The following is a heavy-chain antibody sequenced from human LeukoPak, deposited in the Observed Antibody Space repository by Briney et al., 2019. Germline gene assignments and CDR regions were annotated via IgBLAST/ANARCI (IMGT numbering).Heavy chain of an antibody. CDR3: AKDGPDSSGYSQYLRH. J-gene: IGHJ1*01. Sequence: GGSLRLSCAASGFTFSSYGMHWVRQAPGKGLEWVAVISYDGSNKYYADSVKGRFTISRDNSKNTLYLQMNSLRAEDTAVYYCAKDGPDSSGYSQYLRHWGQGTLVTVSS. CDR2: ISYDGSNK. D-gene: IGHD3-22*01. CDR1: GFTFSSYG. V-gene: IGHV3-30*18.